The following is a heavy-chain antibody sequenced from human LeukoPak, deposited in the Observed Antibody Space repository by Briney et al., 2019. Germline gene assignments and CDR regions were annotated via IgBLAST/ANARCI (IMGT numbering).Heavy chain of an antibody. J-gene: IGHJ4*02. V-gene: IGHV3-48*03. CDR1: GFTFSSYE. CDR2: ISSSGSTI. Sequence: GGSLRLSCAASGFTFSSYEMNWVRQAPGKGLEWVSYISSSGSTIYYADSVKGRFTISRDNAKNSLYLQMNSLRAEDTAVYYCAARLPGYSSVWHDLDYWGQGTLVTVSS. D-gene: IGHD6-19*01. CDR3: AARLPGYSSVWHDLDY.